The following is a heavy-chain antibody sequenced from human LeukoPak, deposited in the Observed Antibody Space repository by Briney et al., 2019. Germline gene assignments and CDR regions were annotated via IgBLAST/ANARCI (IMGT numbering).Heavy chain of an antibody. J-gene: IGHJ4*02. V-gene: IGHV3-23*01. Sequence: GGSLRLSCAASGFTFDTYALSWVRQAPVKGLEWVSAISGSGGGTHYADFVKGRFTISRDNSKDTLYLQMNSLRAEDTAVYYCAKDAVGGTAYYFDNWRQGTLVPVSS. CDR2: ISGSGGGT. D-gene: IGHD1-26*01. CDR3: AKDAVGGTAYYFDN. CDR1: GFTFDTYA.